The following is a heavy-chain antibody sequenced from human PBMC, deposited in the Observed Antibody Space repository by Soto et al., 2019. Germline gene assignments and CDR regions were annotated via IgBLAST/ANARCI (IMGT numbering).Heavy chain of an antibody. D-gene: IGHD3-22*01. CDR2: IWYDGSNK. Sequence: GGSLRLSCAASGFTFSSYGMHWVRQAPGKGLEWVAVIWYDGSNKYYADSVKGRFTISRDNSKNTLYLQMNSLRAEDTAVYYCARDTFYDGGANPSVHFDYWGQGTLVTVSS. CDR1: GFTFSSYG. CDR3: ARDTFYDGGANPSVHFDY. J-gene: IGHJ4*02. V-gene: IGHV3-33*01.